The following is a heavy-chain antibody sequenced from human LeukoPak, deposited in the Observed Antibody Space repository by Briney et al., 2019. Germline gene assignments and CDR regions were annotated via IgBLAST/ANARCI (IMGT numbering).Heavy chain of an antibody. J-gene: IGHJ4*02. V-gene: IGHV3-23*01. CDR2: ISGSGGST. CDR3: AKDRGSSIVVVPAACDY. CDR1: GFTFSSYA. D-gene: IGHD2-2*01. Sequence: HAGGSLRLSCAASGFTFSSYAMSRVRQAPGKELEWVSAISGSGGSTYYADSVKGRFTIPRDNSKNTLYLQMNSLRAEDTAVYYCAKDRGSSIVVVPAACDYWGQGTLVTVSS.